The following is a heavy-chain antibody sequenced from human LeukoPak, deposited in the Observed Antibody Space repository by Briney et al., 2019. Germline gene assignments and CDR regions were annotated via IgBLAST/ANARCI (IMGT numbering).Heavy chain of an antibody. CDR1: GGSFSGYY. D-gene: IGHD6-13*01. CDR2: INDSGST. J-gene: IGHJ3*02. Sequence: SETLSLTCGVSGGSFSGYYWSWIRQPPGKGLEWIGEINDSGSTKYNPSLKSRVTISIDTSKNQFSLKLNSVTAADTAVYYCAKHRGAAGWRSFDIWGQGTMVTVSS. V-gene: IGHV4-34*01. CDR3: AKHRGAAGWRSFDI.